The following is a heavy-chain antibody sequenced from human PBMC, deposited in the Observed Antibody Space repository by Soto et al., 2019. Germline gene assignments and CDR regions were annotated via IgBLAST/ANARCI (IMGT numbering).Heavy chain of an antibody. J-gene: IGHJ4*02. D-gene: IGHD3-22*01. V-gene: IGHV3-23*01. Sequence: GGSLRLSCAASGFMFNNYAISWVRQAPWKGLEWVSTVSVSCGTTYYADSLKGRFTISRDNSKKTVYLQMNRLRADDTAIYYCAKGLYYRDKSGYRLFEYSGQGNLVAVSS. CDR1: GFMFNNYA. CDR2: VSVSCGTT. CDR3: AKGLYYRDKSGYRLFEY.